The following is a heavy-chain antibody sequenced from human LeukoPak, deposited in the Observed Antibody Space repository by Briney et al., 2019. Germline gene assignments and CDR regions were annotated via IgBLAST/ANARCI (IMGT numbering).Heavy chain of an antibody. CDR1: GGSIGSYY. CDR3: ARDRSDGSGYYGYYFDY. Sequence: PSETLSLTCIVSGGSIGSYYWSWIRQPPGKGLEWIGHIYYSGSTDYNPSLRSRVTISVDTSKNQFSLRLSSVTAADTAVYYCARDRSDGSGYYGYYFDYWGQGTLVSVSS. D-gene: IGHD3-22*01. V-gene: IGHV4-59*01. CDR2: IYYSGST. J-gene: IGHJ4*02.